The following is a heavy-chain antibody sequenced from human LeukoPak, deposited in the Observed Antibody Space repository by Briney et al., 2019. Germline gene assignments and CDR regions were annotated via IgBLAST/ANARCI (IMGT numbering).Heavy chain of an antibody. V-gene: IGHV4-30-2*01. CDR3: ASTSQYYYYYGMDV. CDR2: IYHSGST. CDR1: GGSISSDGYS. Sequence: SETLSLTCAVSGGSISSDGYSWSWIRQPPGKGLEWIGYIYHSGSTYYNPSLKSRVTISVDRSKNQFSLKLSSVTAADTAVYYCASTSQYYYYYGMDVWGQGTTVTVSS. J-gene: IGHJ6*02.